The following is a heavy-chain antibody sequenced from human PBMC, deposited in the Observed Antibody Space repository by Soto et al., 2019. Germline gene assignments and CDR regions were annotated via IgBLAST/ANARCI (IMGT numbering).Heavy chain of an antibody. CDR3: ARAASEPWLVVYFEY. Sequence: VQLVESGGGVVQPGRSLRLSCAASGFTFSSYAMHWVHQAPGKGLAWVAVISYDGSNKYYADSVKGRFTISRDNSKNTLYLQMNRLRAEDTAVYYCARAASEPWLVVYFEYWGQGTLVTVSS. CDR1: GFTFSSYA. J-gene: IGHJ4*02. CDR2: ISYDGSNK. V-gene: IGHV3-30-3*01. D-gene: IGHD6-19*01.